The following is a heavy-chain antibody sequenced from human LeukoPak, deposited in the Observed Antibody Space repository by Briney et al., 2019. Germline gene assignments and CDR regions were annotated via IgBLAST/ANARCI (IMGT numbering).Heavy chain of an antibody. D-gene: IGHD6-13*01. CDR1: GFAFNNYD. Sequence: GGSLRLSCAASGFAFNNYDMTWVRQAPGKGLEWVSSIGYSSFFIYYADSVRSRFTISRDNAKNSLYLQMNSLRAEDTAVYYCATRTSHTSSWYVYLFWDYWGQGALVTVSS. CDR2: IGYSSFFI. J-gene: IGHJ4*02. CDR3: ATRTSHTSSWYVYLFWDY. V-gene: IGHV3-21*01.